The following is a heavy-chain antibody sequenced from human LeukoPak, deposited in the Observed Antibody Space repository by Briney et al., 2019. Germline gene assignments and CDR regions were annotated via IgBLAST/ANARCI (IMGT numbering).Heavy chain of an antibody. V-gene: IGHV3-21*04. CDR2: ISSSSDYI. D-gene: IGHD3-10*01. J-gene: IGHJ4*02. Sequence: GGSLRLSCAASGFTFSRYNINWVRQAPGKGLEWVASISSSSDYIYYADSMKGRFTISRDNAKNSLYLQMNSLRAEDTAVYYCAKIGGSGSYYTTRGYFDYWGQGTLVTVSS. CDR1: GFTFSRYN. CDR3: AKIGGSGSYYTTRGYFDY.